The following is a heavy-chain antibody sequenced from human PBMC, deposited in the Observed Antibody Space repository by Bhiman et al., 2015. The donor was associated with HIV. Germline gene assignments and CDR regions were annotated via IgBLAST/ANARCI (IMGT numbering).Heavy chain of an antibody. Sequence: QVQLVESGGGLVKPGGSLRLSCAASGFTFRDYYMSWIRQAPGKGLEWVSYISSSGSTIYYADSVKGRITISRDNSKNTLYLQMNSLRAEDTAVYYCARGGPRIFGVVMRSMDVWGKGTTVTVSS. D-gene: IGHD3-3*01. CDR1: GFTFRDYY. V-gene: IGHV3-11*04. CDR3: ARGGPRIFGVVMRSMDV. CDR2: ISSSGSTI. J-gene: IGHJ6*03.